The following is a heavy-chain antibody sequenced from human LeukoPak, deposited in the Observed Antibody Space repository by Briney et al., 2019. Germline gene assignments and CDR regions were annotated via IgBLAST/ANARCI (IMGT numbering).Heavy chain of an antibody. Sequence: PGGSLRLSCAASGFSFRSWWMHWVRQAPGKELVWVSRINGDGSTTNYADSVRGRFTISRDNAKNTLYLQMNSLRADDSAVYFCASLVGGYYPPVEAFDVWGQGTMVTVSS. V-gene: IGHV3-74*01. CDR3: ASLVGGYYPPVEAFDV. CDR2: INGDGSTT. J-gene: IGHJ3*01. D-gene: IGHD3-22*01. CDR1: GFSFRSWW.